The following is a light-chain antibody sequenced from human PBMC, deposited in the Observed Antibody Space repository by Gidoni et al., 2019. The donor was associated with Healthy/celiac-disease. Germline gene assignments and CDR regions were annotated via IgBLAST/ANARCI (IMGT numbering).Light chain of an antibody. CDR2: DVS. CDR3: SSYTSSSTPGV. Sequence: QSALPQPASVAGSPGQSTTISCTGTSSDVGGYNYVPWYQQHPGKAPKLMIYDVSNRPSGVSNRFAGSKSGNTASLTISGLQAEDEADYYCSSYTSSSTPGVFGGGTKLTVL. CDR1: SSDVGGYNY. V-gene: IGLV2-14*01. J-gene: IGLJ3*02.